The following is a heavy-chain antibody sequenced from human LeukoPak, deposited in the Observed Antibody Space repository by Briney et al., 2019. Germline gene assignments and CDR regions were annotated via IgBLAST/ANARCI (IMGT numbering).Heavy chain of an antibody. Sequence: GGSLRLPCAASGFPFSGYGMHWVRQAPGKGLEWVAVAYGDGSSQYYADSVKGRFSISKDISKNTLSLQMNSLRAEDTAVYSCATGGNFYYSHWGQGTLVTVSS. J-gene: IGHJ1*01. CDR3: ATGGNFYYSH. CDR2: AYGDGSSQ. V-gene: IGHV3-33*01. D-gene: IGHD4-11*01. CDR1: GFPFSGYG.